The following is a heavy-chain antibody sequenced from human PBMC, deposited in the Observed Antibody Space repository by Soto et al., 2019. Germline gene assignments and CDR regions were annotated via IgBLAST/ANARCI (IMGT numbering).Heavy chain of an antibody. Sequence: GGSLRLSCAASGFTFSSYGMHWVRQAPGKGLEWVAVISYDGSNKYYADSVKGRFTISRDNSKNTLYLQMNSLRAEDTAVYYCAKDLIRSGSYYNVHYYYGMDVWGQGTTVTVSS. D-gene: IGHD3-10*01. V-gene: IGHV3-30*18. J-gene: IGHJ6*02. CDR1: GFTFSSYG. CDR2: ISYDGSNK. CDR3: AKDLIRSGSYYNVHYYYGMDV.